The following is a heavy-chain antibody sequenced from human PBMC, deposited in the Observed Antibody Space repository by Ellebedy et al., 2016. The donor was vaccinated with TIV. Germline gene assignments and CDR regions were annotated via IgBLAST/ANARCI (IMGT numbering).Heavy chain of an antibody. V-gene: IGHV3-21*01. CDR2: ISSSSSYI. D-gene: IGHD4-17*01. CDR1: GFTFSTYS. Sequence: PGGSLRLSCAASGFTFSTYSMNWVRQAPGKGLEWVSSISSSSSYIYYADSVKGRFTISRDNSKNTLYLQMNSLRAEDTAVYYCARAGTTTVKTVDYWGQGTLVTVSS. J-gene: IGHJ4*02. CDR3: ARAGTTTVKTVDY.